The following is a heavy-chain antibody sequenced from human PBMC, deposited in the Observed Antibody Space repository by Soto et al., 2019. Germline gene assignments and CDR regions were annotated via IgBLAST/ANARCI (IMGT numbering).Heavy chain of an antibody. V-gene: IGHV3-30*18. J-gene: IGHJ6*02. D-gene: IGHD6-19*01. CDR1: GFTFSSYG. Sequence: PGGSLRLSCAASGFTFSSYGMHWVCQAPGKGLEWVAVISYDGSNKYYADSVKGRFTISRDNSKNTLYLQMSSLRAEDTAVYYCVKDGSSGWPYFYDMDVWGQGTTVTVSS. CDR3: VKDGSSGWPYFYDMDV. CDR2: ISYDGSNK.